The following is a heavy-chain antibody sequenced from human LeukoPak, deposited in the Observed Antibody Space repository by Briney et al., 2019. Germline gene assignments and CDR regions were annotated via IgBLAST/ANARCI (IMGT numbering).Heavy chain of an antibody. CDR3: AKETDGGGEY. D-gene: IGHD4-23*01. J-gene: IGHJ4*02. CDR2: ISGSGGST. CDR1: GFPFNTYA. Sequence: GGSLRLSCAASGFPFNTYAISWVRQAPGKGLEWVSIISGSGGSTYYADAVKGRFTISRDNSKSTLYLQMNSLRIEDTAVYYCAKETDGGGEYWGQGTLVTVSS. V-gene: IGHV3-23*01.